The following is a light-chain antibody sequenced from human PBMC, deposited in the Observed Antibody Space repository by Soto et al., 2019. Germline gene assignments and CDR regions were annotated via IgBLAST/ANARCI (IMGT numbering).Light chain of an antibody. V-gene: IGLV2-14*01. CDR1: SSDVGGYNY. CDR3: NSYTSTSTLVV. J-gene: IGLJ2*01. CDR2: DVS. Sequence: QSALTQPASVSGSPGQSITISCTGSSSDVGGYNYVSWYQQHPGKAPKLMIYDVSNRPSGVSNRFSGSKSRNTASLTISGLQAEDEADYYCNSYTSTSTLVVFGGGTKVTVL.